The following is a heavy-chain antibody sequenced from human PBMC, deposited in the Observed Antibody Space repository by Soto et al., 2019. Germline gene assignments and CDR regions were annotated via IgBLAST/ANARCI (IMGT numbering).Heavy chain of an antibody. CDR1: GGSISSYY. D-gene: IGHD2-21*01. CDR2: IYYSGST. J-gene: IGHJ5*02. Sequence: ASETLSLTCTVSGGSISSYYWSWIRQPPGKGLEWIGYIYYSGSTNYNPSLKSRVTISVDTSKNQFSLKLSSVTAADTAVYYCARDLSKASQSEFDPWGQGTLVTVSS. V-gene: IGHV4-59*01. CDR3: ARDLSKASQSEFDP.